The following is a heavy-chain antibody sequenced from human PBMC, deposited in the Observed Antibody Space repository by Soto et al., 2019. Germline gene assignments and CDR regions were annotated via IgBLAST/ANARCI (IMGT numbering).Heavy chain of an antibody. CDR1: GFTFTSYA. Sequence: EVQLLESGGGLVQPGGSLTLSCAASGFTFTSYAMSWVRQPPGQGLEWVSAISGSGGSTYYADSVKGRFTISRDNAKNALYLQMNSLRAEDAAVYYCAEASGGFGEFDYWGQGTLVSVSS. CDR3: AEASGGFGEFDY. J-gene: IGHJ4*02. D-gene: IGHD3-10*01. CDR2: ISGSGGST. V-gene: IGHV3-23*01.